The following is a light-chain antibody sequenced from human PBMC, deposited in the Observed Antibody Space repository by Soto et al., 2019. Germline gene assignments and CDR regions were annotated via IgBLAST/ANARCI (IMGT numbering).Light chain of an antibody. Sequence: LTPPASVSGCPGQSLTIPCTGTSGDVGRYDSVSWYKHRPGKVPELIIFSDRFSGSKSGNTASLTISGLQAEDEADYYCSSYTTNRTPVFGGGTKVTVL. J-gene: IGLJ2*01. CDR3: SSYTTNRTPV. V-gene: IGLV2-14*01. CDR1: SGDVGRYDS.